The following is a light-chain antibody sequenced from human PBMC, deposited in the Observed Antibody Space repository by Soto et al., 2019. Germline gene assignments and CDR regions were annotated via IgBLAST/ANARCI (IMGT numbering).Light chain of an antibody. CDR1: QNINNW. CDR3: QHYHSYWP. V-gene: IGKV1-5*01. J-gene: IGKJ1*01. CDR2: DAS. Sequence: DIQMTQSPATLSASIGDRFTSTCRASQNINNWIAWYQQKPGKAPKFLIYDASTLESGVPSRFSGSGFGTAFTLTLRSLRPDDSATYYCQHYHSYWPFGQGTTGDIK.